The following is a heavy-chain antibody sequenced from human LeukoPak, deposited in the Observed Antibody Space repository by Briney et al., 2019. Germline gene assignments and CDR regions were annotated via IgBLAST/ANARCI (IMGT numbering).Heavy chain of an antibody. CDR3: AKDGMYSSSSSYYFDY. CDR1: GFTFSSYG. Sequence: PGGSLRLSCAASGFTFSSYGMSWVRQAPGKGLEWVSAISGSGGSTNYADSLKGRFTISRDNSRNTLYLQMNSLRAEDTAVYYCAKDGMYSSSSSYYFDYWGQGTLVTVAS. J-gene: IGHJ4*02. V-gene: IGHV3-23*01. CDR2: ISGSGGST. D-gene: IGHD6-6*01.